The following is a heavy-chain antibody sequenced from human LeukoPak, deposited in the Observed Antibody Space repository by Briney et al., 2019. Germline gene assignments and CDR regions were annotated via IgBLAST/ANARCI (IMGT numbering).Heavy chain of an antibody. CDR3: TKGETAVTSYLHF. Sequence: GGSLRLSCAAPGFTFSTYSMNWVRQAPGKGLEWVSFISTSSSTIYYADSVRGRFTISRDNAKNSLYLQMNSLRDEDTAVYYCTKGETAVTSYLHFWGQGTLVTVSS. V-gene: IGHV3-48*02. CDR1: GFTFSTYS. D-gene: IGHD4-17*01. CDR2: ISTSSSTI. J-gene: IGHJ4*02.